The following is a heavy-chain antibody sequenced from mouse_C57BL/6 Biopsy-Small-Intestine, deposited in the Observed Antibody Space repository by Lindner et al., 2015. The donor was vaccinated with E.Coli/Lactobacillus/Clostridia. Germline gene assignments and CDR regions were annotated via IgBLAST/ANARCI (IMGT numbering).Heavy chain of an antibody. D-gene: IGHD6-2*01. V-gene: IGHV1-55*01. J-gene: IGHJ4*01. CDR3: AREIGVVSHHDFWRGYFDY. Sequence: SVKVSCKTSGYPFTMQYIHWVRQAPGQQDLEWMGVINPEVGTTDYAQKFQGRVTVTSDTSTSTVYMELSSLRSEDTAVYYCAREIGVVSHHDFWRGYFDYWGQGTLVTVSS. CDR1: GYPFTMQY. CDR2: INPEVGTT.